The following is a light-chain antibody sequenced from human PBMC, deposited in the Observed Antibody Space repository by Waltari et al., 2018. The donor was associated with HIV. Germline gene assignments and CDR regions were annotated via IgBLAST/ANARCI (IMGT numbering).Light chain of an antibody. J-gene: IGLJ2*01. CDR3: AAWEDSLSVV. CDR1: SSNIGSNT. V-gene: IGLV1-44*01. CDR2: SNN. Sequence: QSVLTQPPSASGPPGPRVTISCSGTSSNIGSNTVNWYQQLPGTAPKLLIYSNNQRPSGFPDRFSGSKSGTSASLAISGLQSEDEADYYCAAWEDSLSVVFGGGTKLTVL.